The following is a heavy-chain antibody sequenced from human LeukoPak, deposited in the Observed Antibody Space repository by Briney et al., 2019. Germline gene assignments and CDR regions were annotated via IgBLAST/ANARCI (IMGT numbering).Heavy chain of an antibody. CDR1: GGTFSFYA. D-gene: IGHD2-2*01. CDR3: AKDRGLCFSTSCIFDY. J-gene: IGHJ4*02. Sequence: SSVRVSCKASGGTFSFYAINWVRQAPGQGLEWMGRIIPIPGMANYAQKFQGRVTITADSSTSTAYMEVSSLRSEDTAVYYCAKDRGLCFSTSCIFDYWGQGALVTVS. V-gene: IGHV1-69*04. CDR2: IIPIPGMA.